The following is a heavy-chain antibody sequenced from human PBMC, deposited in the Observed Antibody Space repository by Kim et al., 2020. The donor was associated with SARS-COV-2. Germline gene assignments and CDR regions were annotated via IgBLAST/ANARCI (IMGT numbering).Heavy chain of an antibody. CDR3: ARLVSENSAVEY. CDR1: GDSISRSSNY. V-gene: IGHV4-39*01. Sequence: SETLSLTCTVCGDSISRSSNYWGWIRQPPGKGLEWIGSINYSGNTYYNPSLKSRVTISVDTSKNQFSLKMRSVTAADTAVYYCARLVSENSAVEYWAQGT. J-gene: IGHJ4*02. CDR2: INYSGNT.